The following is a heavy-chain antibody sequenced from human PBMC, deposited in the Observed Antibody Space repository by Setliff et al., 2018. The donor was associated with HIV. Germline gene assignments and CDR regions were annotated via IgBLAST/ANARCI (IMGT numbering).Heavy chain of an antibody. CDR1: GFALTSKY. D-gene: IGHD1-26*01. V-gene: IGHV3-66*04. Sequence: GGSLRLSCVASGFALTSKYISWVRQAPGKGLEWVSVIYEGGLTYYADSVGGRFTLSRDNAKNSLYLQMNSLRAEDTALYYCARHVSGGGSFNWFDPWGQGTLVTVSS. CDR2: IYEGGLT. J-gene: IGHJ5*02. CDR3: ARHVSGGGSFNWFDP.